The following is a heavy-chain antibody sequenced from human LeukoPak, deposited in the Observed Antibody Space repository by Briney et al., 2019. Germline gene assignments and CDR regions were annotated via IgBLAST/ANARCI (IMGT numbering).Heavy chain of an antibody. V-gene: IGHV4-59*01. CDR3: ARGGRYCSGGRCLDY. D-gene: IGHD2-15*01. J-gene: IGHJ4*02. CDR1: GGSISSYY. CDR2: IYYSGST. Sequence: SETLSLTCTVSGGSISSYYWSWIRQPPGKGLEWIGYIYYSGSTNYNPSLKSRVTISVDTSKNQFSLKLNSVTAADTAVYYCARGGRYCSGGRCLDYWGQGTLATVPS.